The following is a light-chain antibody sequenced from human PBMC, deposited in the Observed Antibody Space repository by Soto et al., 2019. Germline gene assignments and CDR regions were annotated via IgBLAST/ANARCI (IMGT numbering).Light chain of an antibody. CDR2: GPA. CDR1: QSVSSVY. CDR3: PQYGSSPY. Sequence: EIVLTQSPGTLSLSPGERATLSCRASQSVSSVYLAWYQQRPGQAPRLLIFGPATRATGTPDRFSGSGSGTVFTLTISRLEPEDFAVYYCPQYGSSPYFGGGTKVEIK. V-gene: IGKV3-20*01. J-gene: IGKJ4*01.